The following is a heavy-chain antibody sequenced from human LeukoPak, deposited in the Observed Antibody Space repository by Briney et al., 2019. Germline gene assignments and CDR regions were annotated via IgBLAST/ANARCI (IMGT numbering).Heavy chain of an antibody. V-gene: IGHV5-51*01. J-gene: IGHJ3*02. CDR2: IYPDDSRT. Sequence: GESLKISCRASGYTFAKQYIGWVRQMPGKGLEWMAIIYPDDSRTEYAPSLQHQVTISADKSITTTYLQWRTLQASDTAMYYCATYSYTGGYYAFDIWGRGTMVTVSS. D-gene: IGHD3-22*01. CDR3: ATYSYTGGYYAFDI. CDR1: GYTFAKQY.